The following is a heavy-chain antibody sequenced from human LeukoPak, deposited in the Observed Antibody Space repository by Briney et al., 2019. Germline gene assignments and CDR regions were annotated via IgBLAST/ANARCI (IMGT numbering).Heavy chain of an antibody. CDR1: GGSISNYH. Sequence: SETLSLTCTVSGGSISNYHWNWIRQPAGKGLEGIGHIYIGGSTTYNPSLKSRVTMSVDTSKNQFSLRLSSVTAADTAMYYCARGFCNSNSCPDFYNQHMDVWGKGTTVTVSS. J-gene: IGHJ6*03. D-gene: IGHD2-2*01. CDR2: IYIGGST. V-gene: IGHV4-4*07. CDR3: ARGFCNSNSCPDFYNQHMDV.